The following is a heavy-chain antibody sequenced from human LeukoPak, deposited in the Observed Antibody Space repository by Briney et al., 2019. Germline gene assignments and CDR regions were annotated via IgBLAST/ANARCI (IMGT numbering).Heavy chain of an antibody. CDR3: ARDISYSSGWQGSDY. D-gene: IGHD6-19*01. Sequence: SETLSLTCTVSGGSISSSSYYWGWIRQPPGKGLEWIGRIYTSGSTNYNPSLKSRVTMSVDTSKNQFSLKLSSVTAADTAVYYCARDISYSSGWQGSDYWGQGTLVTVSS. CDR1: GGSISSSSYY. CDR2: IYTSGST. V-gene: IGHV4-39*07. J-gene: IGHJ4*02.